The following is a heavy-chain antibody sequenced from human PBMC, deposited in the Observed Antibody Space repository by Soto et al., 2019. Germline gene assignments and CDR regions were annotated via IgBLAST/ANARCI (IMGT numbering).Heavy chain of an antibody. D-gene: IGHD1-1*01. CDR2: INHSGRT. J-gene: IGHJ4*02. Sequence: TRYPNCAVYGGSFRVDSCSWLRQPPGKGLELIAEINHSGRTTYNTSLKSRVTISVDTSKNNFSLKLSSVKAAAKAVDYGARGGAGNPDYWGPGTMVPFSS. V-gene: IGHV4-34*01. CDR3: ARGGAGNPDY. CDR1: GGSFRVDS.